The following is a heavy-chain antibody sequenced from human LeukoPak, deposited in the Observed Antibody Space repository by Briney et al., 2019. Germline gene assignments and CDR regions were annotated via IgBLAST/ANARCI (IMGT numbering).Heavy chain of an antibody. D-gene: IGHD6-13*01. CDR2: INPKSGGA. CDR3: AREGSLSSSREFDY. V-gene: IGHV1-2*02. Sequence: ASVKVSCKASGFTFNAYNIHWVRQAPGQGLEWMGWINPKSGGANYAQKFQGRVTMTWDTSISTAYMELSRLRSDDTAVYYCAREGSLSSSREFDYWGQGTLVTVSS. CDR1: GFTFNAYN. J-gene: IGHJ4*02.